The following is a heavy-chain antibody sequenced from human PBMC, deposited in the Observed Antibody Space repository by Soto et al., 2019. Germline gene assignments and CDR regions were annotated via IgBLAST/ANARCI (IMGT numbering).Heavy chain of an antibody. J-gene: IGHJ5*02. Sequence: QVQLVQSGAEVKKPGSSVKVSCKASGGTFSSYAISWVRQAPGQGLEWMGGIIPIFGTANYAQKFQGRVTITADESTSTAYMELSSLRSEDTAVYYGARDCVRPYYYDSSGYYGSWFDPWGQGTLVTVSS. CDR3: ARDCVRPYYYDSSGYYGSWFDP. CDR1: GGTFSSYA. CDR2: IIPIFGTA. D-gene: IGHD3-22*01. V-gene: IGHV1-69*01.